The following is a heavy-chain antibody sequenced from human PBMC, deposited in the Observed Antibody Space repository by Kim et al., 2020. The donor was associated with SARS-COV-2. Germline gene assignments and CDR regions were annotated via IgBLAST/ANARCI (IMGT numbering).Heavy chain of an antibody. CDR3: ARARYCGGDCYFDAFDI. J-gene: IGHJ3*02. Sequence: SVKVSCKASGGTFSSYAISWVRQAPGQGLEWMGGIIPIFGTANYAQKFQGRVTITADESTSTAYMELSSLRSEDTAVYYCARARYCGGDCYFDAFDIWGQGTMVTVSS. V-gene: IGHV1-69*13. CDR1: GGTFSSYA. CDR2: IIPIFGTA. D-gene: IGHD2-21*02.